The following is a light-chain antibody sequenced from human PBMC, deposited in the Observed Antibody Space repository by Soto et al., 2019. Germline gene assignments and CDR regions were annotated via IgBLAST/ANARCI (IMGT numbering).Light chain of an antibody. CDR3: QVWDSSSDHYV. V-gene: IGLV3-21*02. CDR1: KIGSKS. Sequence: SYELTQPPSVSVAPGQTARVTCGGNKIGSKSVHWYQQKPGQAPVLVVYDDTDRPSGIPERFSGSNSGSTATLTISRVEAGDEADYYCQVWDSSSDHYVFGTGTKVTVL. J-gene: IGLJ1*01. CDR2: DDT.